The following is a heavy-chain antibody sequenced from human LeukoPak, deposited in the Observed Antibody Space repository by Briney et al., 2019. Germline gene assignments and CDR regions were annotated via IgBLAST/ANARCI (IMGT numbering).Heavy chain of an antibody. V-gene: IGHV4-61*01. Sequence: SETLSLTCTVSGDSVSSGSYYWSWIRQPPGKGLEWIGYIYYSGSTNYNPSLKSRVTISVDTSKNQFSLKLSSVTAADTAVYYCAKGVGSLTIFGVVGPAFDYWGQGTLVTVSS. CDR3: AKGVGSLTIFGVVGPAFDY. CDR2: IYYSGST. D-gene: IGHD3-3*01. J-gene: IGHJ4*01. CDR1: GDSVSSGSYY.